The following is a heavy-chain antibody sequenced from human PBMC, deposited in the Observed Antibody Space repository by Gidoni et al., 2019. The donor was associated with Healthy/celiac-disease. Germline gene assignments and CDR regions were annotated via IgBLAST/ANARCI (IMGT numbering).Heavy chain of an antibody. CDR2: LNAGNGNT. CDR1: GYTFTSYA. Sequence: QVQLVQSGAEVKKPGASVKVSCKASGYTFTSYAMHWVRQAPGQRLEWMGWLNAGNGNTKYSQKFQGRVTITRDTSASTAYMELSSLRSEDTAVYYCAASSVRGPNYYYYGMDVWGQGTTVTVSS. D-gene: IGHD3-16*01. CDR3: AASSVRGPNYYYYGMDV. J-gene: IGHJ6*02. V-gene: IGHV1-3*01.